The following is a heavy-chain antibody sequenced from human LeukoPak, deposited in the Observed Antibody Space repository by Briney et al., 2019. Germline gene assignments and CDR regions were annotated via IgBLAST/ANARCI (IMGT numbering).Heavy chain of an antibody. D-gene: IGHD1-26*01. J-gene: IGHJ4*02. V-gene: IGHV1-18*01. CDR1: GYTFTSYG. Sequence: GAPVKVSCKAAGYTFTSYGISWVRQAPGQGLEWMGWISAYNGDTDLAQKLQGRVTLTTDTSTSTAYMELRSLRSDDTAVYYCARDNQGLVGYWGQGTLVTVSS. CDR3: ARDNQGLVGY. CDR2: ISAYNGDT.